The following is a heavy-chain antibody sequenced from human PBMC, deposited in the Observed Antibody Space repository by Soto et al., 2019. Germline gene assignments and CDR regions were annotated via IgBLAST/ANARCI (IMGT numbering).Heavy chain of an antibody. CDR2: IWYDGSNK. D-gene: IGHD1-26*01. CDR3: AREHKLVGATSWYFDL. V-gene: IGHV3-33*01. Sequence: GGSLRLSCAASGFTFSSYGMHWVRQAPGKGLEWVAVIWYDGSNKYYADSVKGRFTISRDNSKNTLYLQMNSLRAEDTAVYYCAREHKLVGATSWYFDLWGRGTLVTVSS. CDR1: GFTFSSYG. J-gene: IGHJ2*01.